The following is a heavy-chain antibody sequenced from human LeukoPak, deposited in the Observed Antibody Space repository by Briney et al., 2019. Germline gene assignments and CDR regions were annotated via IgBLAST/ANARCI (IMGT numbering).Heavy chain of an antibody. Sequence: GGSLRLSCAASGFIFNNCDLSWLRQAPGKGLEWVLDTTKSGSRTDYADSVKGRFTISRDNSKNTLYLQMNSLRAEDTAIYYCDGCWRWGQGTRVTVSS. CDR1: GFIFNNCD. CDR2: TTKSGSRT. V-gene: IGHV3-23*01. CDR3: DGCWR. D-gene: IGHD3-10*01. J-gene: IGHJ4*02.